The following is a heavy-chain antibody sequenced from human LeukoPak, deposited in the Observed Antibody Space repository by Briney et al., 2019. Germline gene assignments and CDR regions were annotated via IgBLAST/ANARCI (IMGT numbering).Heavy chain of an antibody. Sequence: PGGSLRLSCAASGFSFSSYGMHWLRQAPGKGLEWVAFIRNDGSNTYYADSVKGRFTISRDNAKNSLYLQMNSLRAEDTAVYYCARPTYDSSDYEYFQHWGQGTLVTVSS. CDR3: ARPTYDSSDYEYFQH. CDR2: IRNDGSNT. D-gene: IGHD3-22*01. CDR1: GFSFSSYG. V-gene: IGHV3-30*02. J-gene: IGHJ1*01.